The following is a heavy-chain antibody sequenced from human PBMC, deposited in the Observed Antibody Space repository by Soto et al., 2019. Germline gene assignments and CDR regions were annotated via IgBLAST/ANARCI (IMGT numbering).Heavy chain of an antibody. Sequence: PSDTLSLTCAVSGCSITSGGYSWTSILQPPGKGLEWIWYIYHSGSTYYNPSLKSPVTISVDRSKNQFSLKLSSVTAADTAVYYSARVLSPWGQGTLVTVSS. CDR1: GCSITSGGYS. CDR3: ARVLSP. J-gene: IGHJ5*02. V-gene: IGHV4-30-2*01. CDR2: IYHSGST.